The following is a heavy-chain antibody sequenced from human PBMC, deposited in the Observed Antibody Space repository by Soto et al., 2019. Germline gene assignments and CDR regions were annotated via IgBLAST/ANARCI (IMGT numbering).Heavy chain of an antibody. CDR1: GGSISSSNW. J-gene: IGHJ6*02. Sequence: SETLSLSCGVSGGSISSSNWWSWVRQPPGKGLEWIGEIYHSGNTNYNPSLKSRVTISVDESKNQFSLNLISVSAADTAVYYCATIVHYHYGMAVWGQGTTVTGSS. D-gene: IGHD3-22*01. CDR2: IYHSGNT. V-gene: IGHV4-4*02. CDR3: ATIVHYHYGMAV.